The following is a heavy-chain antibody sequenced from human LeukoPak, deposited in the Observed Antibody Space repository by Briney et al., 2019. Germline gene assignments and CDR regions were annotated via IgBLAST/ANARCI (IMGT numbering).Heavy chain of an antibody. D-gene: IGHD3-9*01. V-gene: IGHV3-21*01. CDR1: GFTFSSYS. CDR2: ISSSSSYI. Sequence: GGSLRLSCAASGFTFSSYSMNWVRQAPGKGLEWVSSISSSSSYIYYADSVKGRFTISRDNAKNSLYLQMNSLRAEDTAVYYCARDLASSYYDILTGYYPGAFDYWGQGTLVTVSS. J-gene: IGHJ4*02. CDR3: ARDLASSYYDILTGYYPGAFDY.